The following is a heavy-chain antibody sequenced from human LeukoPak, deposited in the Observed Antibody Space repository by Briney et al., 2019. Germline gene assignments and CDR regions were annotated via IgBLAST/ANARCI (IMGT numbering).Heavy chain of an antibody. J-gene: IGHJ4*02. V-gene: IGHV3-30*03. CDR1: GFNFSTYG. Sequence: GGALRLSCAASGFNFSTYGMHWVRQAPGKGLEWVAVILHDGSNEYYADSVKGRFTISRDDSKNAVDLQMNSLRAEDTAVYYCARDDRDSSGYPALDYWGQGTLVTVSS. CDR3: ARDDRDSSGYPALDY. D-gene: IGHD3-22*01. CDR2: ILHDGSNE.